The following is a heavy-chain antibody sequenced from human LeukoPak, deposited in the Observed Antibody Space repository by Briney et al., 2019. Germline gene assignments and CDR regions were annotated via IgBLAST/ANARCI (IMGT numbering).Heavy chain of an antibody. J-gene: IGHJ4*02. V-gene: IGHV4-61*02. D-gene: IGHD6-13*01. CDR2: IYTSGST. Sequence: SETLSLTCTVSGGSISSGGYYWSWIRQPAGKGLEWIGRIYTSGSTNCNPSLKSRVTISVDTSKNQFSLKLSSVTAADTAVYYCARVVGQQLVDYWGQGTLVTVSS. CDR3: ARVVGQQLVDY. CDR1: GGSISSGGYY.